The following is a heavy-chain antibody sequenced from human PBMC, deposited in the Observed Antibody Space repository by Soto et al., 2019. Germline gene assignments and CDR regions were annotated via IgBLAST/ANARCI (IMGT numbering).Heavy chain of an antibody. J-gene: IGHJ6*02. Sequence: ASVKVSCKASGYTCASYGISWVRQSPGQGLEWMGWLSGYKGDTKYAQKFQGRVTMTVDTSTTTAYMELRSLTSDDRAVYYCAKNGQPPYYYYGMDVWGQGTTVTVSS. CDR1: GYTCASYG. D-gene: IGHD2-8*01. CDR2: LSGYKGDT. CDR3: AKNGQPPYYYYGMDV. V-gene: IGHV1-18*01.